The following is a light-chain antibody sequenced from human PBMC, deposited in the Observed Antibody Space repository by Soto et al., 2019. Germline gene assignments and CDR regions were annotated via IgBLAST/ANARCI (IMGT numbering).Light chain of an antibody. Sequence: DIVLTQSPGPLSLSPGERATLSGRGSQSGSSQYLSWYQQRPGQPPRLLIYSVSIRANGIPDRFSGSGSGSDCNLTINRLEPEDVAVYYCQDFAYPQWTLGQGTKVDIK. J-gene: IGKJ1*01. CDR1: QSGSSQY. CDR2: SVS. CDR3: QDFAYPQWT. V-gene: IGKV3-20*01.